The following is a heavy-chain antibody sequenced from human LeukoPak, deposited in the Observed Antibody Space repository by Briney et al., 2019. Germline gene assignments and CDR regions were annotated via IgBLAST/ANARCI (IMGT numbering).Heavy chain of an antibody. D-gene: IGHD3-22*01. CDR3: AKRGVVIRVILVGFHKEAYYFDS. CDR2: ISDSGGST. J-gene: IGHJ4*02. CDR1: GITLSNYG. Sequence: GGSLRLSCAVSGITLSNYGMSWVRQAPGKGLEWVAGISDSGGSTNYADSLKGRLTISRDNPKNTLYLQMNSLRAEATAVYFCAKRGVVIRVILVGFHKEAYYFDSWGQGALVTVSS. V-gene: IGHV3-23*01.